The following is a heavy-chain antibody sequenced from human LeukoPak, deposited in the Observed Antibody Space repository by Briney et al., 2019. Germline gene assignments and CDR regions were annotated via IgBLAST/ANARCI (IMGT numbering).Heavy chain of an antibody. CDR2: ISPYNDNT. CDR3: AREPSGLLFDY. Sequence: GASVKVSCKASGYTFTKFGISWVRQAPGQEFEWMGWISPYNDNTNYAKKFQGRVTLTTDTSMSTAYMELRGLTSDDTAVYYCAREPSGLLFDYWGLGTLVTVSS. CDR1: GYTFTKFG. V-gene: IGHV1-18*01. D-gene: IGHD6-25*01. J-gene: IGHJ4*02.